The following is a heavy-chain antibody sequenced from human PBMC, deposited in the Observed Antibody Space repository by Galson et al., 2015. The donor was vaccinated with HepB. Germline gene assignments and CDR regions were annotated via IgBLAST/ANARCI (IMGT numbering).Heavy chain of an antibody. Sequence: SLRLSCATSGLTFSDYWMSWVRQTPGKELEWVANINKDGNEEYYVDSVKGRFTISRDNAKNSLYLQMNSLRVEDTAVYSCVTDYIGFWGQGTLVTVSS. V-gene: IGHV3-7*01. CDR3: VTDYIGF. CDR1: GLTFSDYW. J-gene: IGHJ4*02. CDR2: INKDGNEE.